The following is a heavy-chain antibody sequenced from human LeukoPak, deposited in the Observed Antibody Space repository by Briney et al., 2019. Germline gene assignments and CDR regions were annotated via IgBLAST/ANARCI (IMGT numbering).Heavy chain of an antibody. CDR2: IYHSGST. D-gene: IGHD6-13*01. CDR3: ARGDDTIADNTFDI. J-gene: IGHJ3*02. CDR1: GGSISSSNW. V-gene: IGHV4-4*02. Sequence: SETLSLTCAVSGGSISSSNWWSWVRPPPGRGLEWIGEIYHSGSTNYNPSLKSRVTISVDKSKNRFSLKLSSVTAADTAVYYCARGDDTIADNTFDIWGQGTVVTVSS.